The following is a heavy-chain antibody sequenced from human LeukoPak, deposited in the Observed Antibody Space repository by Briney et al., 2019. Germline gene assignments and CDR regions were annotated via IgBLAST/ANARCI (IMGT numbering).Heavy chain of an antibody. J-gene: IGHJ4*02. CDR2: ISAYNGNT. CDR1: GYTFTSYG. CDR3: ARVPHYYGSGSSGSDY. D-gene: IGHD3-10*01. Sequence: GASVKVSCKASGYTFTSYGISWVRPAPVRGLEWMGWISAYNGNTNYAQKPQGRVTMTTDTSTSTAYMELRSLRSDDTAVYYCARVPHYYGSGSSGSDYWGQGTLVTVSS. V-gene: IGHV1-18*01.